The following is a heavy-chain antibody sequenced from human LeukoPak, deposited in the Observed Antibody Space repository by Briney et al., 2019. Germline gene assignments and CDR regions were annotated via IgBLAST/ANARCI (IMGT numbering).Heavy chain of an antibody. D-gene: IGHD3-10*01. Sequence: GESLKISCKGSGYSFTSYWIGWVRQVPGKGLEWMGIIYPGDCDTRYSSSFQGQVTISADKSISTAYLQWSSLKASDTAMYYCARRYKYYGSGSSKSFDYWGQGTLVTVSS. J-gene: IGHJ4*02. CDR1: GYSFTSYW. CDR2: IYPGDCDT. V-gene: IGHV5-51*01. CDR3: ARRYKYYGSGSSKSFDY.